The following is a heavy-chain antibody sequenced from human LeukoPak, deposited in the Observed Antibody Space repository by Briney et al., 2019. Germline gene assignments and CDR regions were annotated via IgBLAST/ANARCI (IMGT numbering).Heavy chain of an antibody. J-gene: IGHJ4*02. CDR3: AKDLGTMVVAALFDYTALGPLDY. CDR1: GFTFSSYG. D-gene: IGHD2-15*01. Sequence: PGGSLRLSCAASGFTFSSYGMHWVRQAPGKGLEWVAFIRYDGSNKYYADSVKGRFTISRDNSKNTLYLQMNSLRAEDTAVYYCAKDLGTMVVAALFDYTALGPLDYWGQGTLVTVSS. CDR2: IRYDGSNK. V-gene: IGHV3-30*02.